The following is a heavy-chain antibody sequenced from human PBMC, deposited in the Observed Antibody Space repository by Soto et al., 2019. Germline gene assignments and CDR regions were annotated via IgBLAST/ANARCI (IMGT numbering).Heavy chain of an antibody. CDR3: SRQSAATGPGGYYYYYGMDV. V-gene: IGHV5-51*01. CDR1: VYKVTRHW. J-gene: IGHJ6*02. CDR2: IYPADSET. Sequence: PGESLKISCKASVYKVTRHWIGWVRQVPGKGLEWMGIIYPADSETKYSPSFQGQVTISADKSISTAFLQWSSLKASDTAMYYCSRQSAATGPGGYYYYYGMDVWGQGTTVTVSS. D-gene: IGHD6-13*01.